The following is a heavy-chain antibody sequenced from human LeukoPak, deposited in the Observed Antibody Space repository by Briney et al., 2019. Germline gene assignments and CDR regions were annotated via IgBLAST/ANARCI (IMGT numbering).Heavy chain of an antibody. CDR1: GGSFSGYY. CDR2: INHSGST. J-gene: IGHJ4*02. D-gene: IGHD6-13*01. CDR3: ARGLTRRAAAGRREYYFDY. V-gene: IGHV4-34*01. Sequence: SETLSLTCAVCGGSFSGYYWSWIRQPPGKGLEGMGEINHSGSTNYNPSLKSRVTISVDTSKIQFSLKLSSVTAADTAVYYCARGLTRRAAAGRREYYFDYWGQGTLVTVSS.